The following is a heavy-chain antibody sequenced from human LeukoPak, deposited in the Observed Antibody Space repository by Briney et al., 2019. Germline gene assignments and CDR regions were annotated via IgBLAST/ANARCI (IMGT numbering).Heavy chain of an antibody. Sequence: PGGSLRLSCAASGFTFSSYWMSWVRQAPGKGLEWVANIKQDGSEKYYVDSVRGRFTISRDNAKNSLYLQMNSLRAEDTAVYYCASLRRLVPPRYWGQGTLVTVSS. J-gene: IGHJ4*02. D-gene: IGHD6-6*01. CDR1: GFTFSSYW. CDR3: ASLRRLVPPRY. V-gene: IGHV3-7*01. CDR2: IKQDGSEK.